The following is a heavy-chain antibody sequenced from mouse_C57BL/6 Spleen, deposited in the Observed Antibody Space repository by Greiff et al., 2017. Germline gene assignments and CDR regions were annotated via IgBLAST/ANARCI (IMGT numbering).Heavy chain of an antibody. V-gene: IGHV1-69*01. CDR1: GYTFTSYW. CDR3: ARETVVASRYFDV. Sequence: QVQLQQPGAELVMPGASVKLSCKASGYTFTSYWMHWVKQRPGQGLEWIGEIDPSDSYTNYNQKFKGKSTLTGDKSSSTAYMQLSSLTSEDSAVYYCARETVVASRYFDVWGTGTTVTVSS. J-gene: IGHJ1*03. D-gene: IGHD1-1*01. CDR2: IDPSDSYT.